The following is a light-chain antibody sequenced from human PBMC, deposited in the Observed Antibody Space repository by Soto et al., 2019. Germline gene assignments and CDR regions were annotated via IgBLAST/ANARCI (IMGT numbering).Light chain of an antibody. CDR3: QQYYDWPLT. CDR1: QNVSGD. J-gene: IGKJ4*01. CDR2: GAS. Sequence: EAVMTQSPATLSLSPGERATLSCRARQNVSGDLAWYQQKPGQAPRLLIYGASTRATGIPDRFSGSGSATEFTLTISGLQSEDFAIFYCQQYYDWPLTFGGGTKVEIK. V-gene: IGKV3-15*01.